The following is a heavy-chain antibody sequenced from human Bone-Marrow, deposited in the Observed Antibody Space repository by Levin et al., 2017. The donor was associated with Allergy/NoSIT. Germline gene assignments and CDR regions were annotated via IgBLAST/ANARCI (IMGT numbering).Heavy chain of an antibody. CDR2: IYWDDDK. CDR3: ARRSGSLLPTGGWLDP. CDR1: GFSLSPSGVG. Sequence: SGPTLVKPTQTLTLTCTFSGFSLSPSGVGVDWIRQSPGKALEWLALIYWDDDKRYSPSLKTSLTITKDISKNQVVLTMTNMDPSDTATYYCARRSGSLLPTGGWLDPWGQGILVPVSS. V-gene: IGHV2-5*02. J-gene: IGHJ5*02. D-gene: IGHD1-26*01.